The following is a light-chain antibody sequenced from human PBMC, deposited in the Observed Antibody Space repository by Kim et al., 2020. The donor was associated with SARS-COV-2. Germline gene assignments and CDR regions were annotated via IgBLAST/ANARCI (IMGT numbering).Light chain of an antibody. CDR3: QVWDSSSDHRVV. V-gene: IGLV3-21*04. CDR2: YDS. CDR1: NIGSKS. J-gene: IGLJ2*01. Sequence: SYELTRPPSVSVAPGKTARITCGGNNIGSKSVHWYQQKPGQAPVLVIYYDSDRPSGIPERFSGSNSGNTATLTISRVEAGDEADYYCQVWDSSSDHRVVFGGGTQLTVL.